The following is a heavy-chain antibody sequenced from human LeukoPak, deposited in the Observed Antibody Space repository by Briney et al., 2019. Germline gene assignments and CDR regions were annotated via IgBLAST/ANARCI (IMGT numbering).Heavy chain of an antibody. CDR2: TRFDGNNE. D-gene: IGHD2-21*01. J-gene: IGHJ4*02. CDR3: AKDEGIRCSGDCPFDF. CDR1: GFVIPLYG. V-gene: IGHV3-30*02. Sequence: GGSLRLSCAASGFVIPLYGIHWVRQAPGKGLEWVAFTRFDGNNEYYADSVKGRFTVSRDISRNTVYLQMNSLTTEDTAVYFCAKDEGIRCSGDCPFDFWGQGALVAVSS.